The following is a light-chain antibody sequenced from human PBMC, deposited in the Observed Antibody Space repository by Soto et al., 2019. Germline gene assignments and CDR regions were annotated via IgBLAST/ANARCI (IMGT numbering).Light chain of an antibody. V-gene: IGLV7-43*01. Sequence: QAVVTQEPSLTVSPGGTVTLTCASSTGAVTSGYYPNWFQQKPGQAPRPLIHSINSKYSWTPARFSGSLLGGKAALTLSGAQPDDEADYYCLLFFGDALLIFGGGTKLTVL. CDR1: TGAVTSGYY. CDR3: LLFFGDALLI. CDR2: SIN. J-gene: IGLJ2*01.